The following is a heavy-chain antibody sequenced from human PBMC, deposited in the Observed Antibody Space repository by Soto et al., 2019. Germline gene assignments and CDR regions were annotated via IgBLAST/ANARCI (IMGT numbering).Heavy chain of an antibody. CDR1: GGTFSSYA. Sequence: GGSVKVSFKASGGTFSSYAISLVRQAPGQGLEWTGGIIPIFGTANYAQKFQGRVTITADESTSTAYMELSSLRSEDTAVYYCARDGAGYCSSTSCYTIGGYYYYGMDVWGQGTTVTVSS. CDR2: IIPIFGTA. CDR3: ARDGAGYCSSTSCYTIGGYYYYGMDV. D-gene: IGHD2-2*02. J-gene: IGHJ6*02. V-gene: IGHV1-69*13.